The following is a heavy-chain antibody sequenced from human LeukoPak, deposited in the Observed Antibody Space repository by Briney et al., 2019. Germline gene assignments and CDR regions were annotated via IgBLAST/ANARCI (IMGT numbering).Heavy chain of an antibody. CDR1: GFTFSSYA. J-gene: IGHJ4*02. CDR3: APSAYDY. Sequence: PGGSLRLSCAASGFTFSSYAMTWVRQAPGKGPEWVSTISDNGGSTYYADSVKGRFTNSRDNFKNTLYLQMNSLRAEDTAAYYCAPSAYDYWGQGALVTVSS. V-gene: IGHV3-23*01. CDR2: ISDNGGST.